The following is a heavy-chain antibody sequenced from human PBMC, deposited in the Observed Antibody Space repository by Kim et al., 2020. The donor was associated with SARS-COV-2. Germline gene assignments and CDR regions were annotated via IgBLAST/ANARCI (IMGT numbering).Heavy chain of an antibody. D-gene: IGHD2-15*01. Sequence: GGSLRLSCGASGFSFSTHAMSWVRQAPGKGLEWVSVIMGRGLITHYVDSVKGRFTVSRDNSENILYRQLSVLIGEDTALYYSATWWPNEYWGQAAFVTVS. CDR2: IMGRGLIT. J-gene: IGHJ4*02. V-gene: IGHV3-23*01. CDR3: ATWWPNEY. CDR1: GFSFSTHA.